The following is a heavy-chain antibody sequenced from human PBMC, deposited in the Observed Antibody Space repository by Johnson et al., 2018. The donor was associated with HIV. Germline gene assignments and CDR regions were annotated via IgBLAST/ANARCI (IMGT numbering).Heavy chain of an antibody. Sequence: QVQLVESGGGVVQPGGSLRLSCAASGFTFSSYAMHWVRQAPGKGLEWVAVISYDGSEKYFADSVKGRFTISRDSSKNSLYLQMNSLRAEDTAVYYCARDQWMAGDAFDIWGQGTVVTVSS. CDR2: ISYDGSEK. J-gene: IGHJ3*02. CDR3: ARDQWMAGDAFDI. CDR1: GFTFSSYA. D-gene: IGHD5-24*01. V-gene: IGHV3-30*04.